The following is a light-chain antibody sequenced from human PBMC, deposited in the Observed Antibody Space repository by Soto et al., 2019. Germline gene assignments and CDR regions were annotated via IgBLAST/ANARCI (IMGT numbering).Light chain of an antibody. Sequence: EIVMTQSPATLSVSPGERATLSCRASQSVSSNLAWYQQKPGQAPRLLIYGASTRATGVPATFSGSGSGAEFTLTISSLQSEDFAIYYCQQYNNWPFTFGGGTKVDI. CDR2: GAS. J-gene: IGKJ4*01. CDR1: QSVSSN. CDR3: QQYNNWPFT. V-gene: IGKV3-15*01.